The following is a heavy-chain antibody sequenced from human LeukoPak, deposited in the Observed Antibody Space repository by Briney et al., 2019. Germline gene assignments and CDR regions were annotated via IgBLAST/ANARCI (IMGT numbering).Heavy chain of an antibody. D-gene: IGHD2-2*03. CDR3: AKDYLDIVVVPAALDAFDI. Sequence: GGSLRLSCAASGFTFDDYAMHWVRQAPGKGLEWVSLISGDGGSTYYADSVKGRFTISRDNSKNTLYLQMNSLRAEDTAVYYCAKDYLDIVVVPAALDAFDIWGQGTMVTVSS. V-gene: IGHV3-43*02. J-gene: IGHJ3*02. CDR2: ISGDGGST. CDR1: GFTFDDYA.